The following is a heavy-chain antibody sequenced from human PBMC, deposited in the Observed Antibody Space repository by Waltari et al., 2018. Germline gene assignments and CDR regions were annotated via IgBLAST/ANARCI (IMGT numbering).Heavy chain of an antibody. D-gene: IGHD1-26*01. CDR1: GDSVSNNYW. V-gene: IGHV4-4*02. J-gene: IGHJ4*02. Sequence: QLQLQQSGPGLVKPSESLSLTCVVSGDSVSNNYWWSWVRQPPGKGLEWIGQIHGSGKTNYNPSLESRVTVSMDTSNNHFSLRVTSPTAADTAVYFCARDRGRGLYLDSWGQGTLVTVS. CDR2: IHGSGKT. CDR3: ARDRGRGLYLDS.